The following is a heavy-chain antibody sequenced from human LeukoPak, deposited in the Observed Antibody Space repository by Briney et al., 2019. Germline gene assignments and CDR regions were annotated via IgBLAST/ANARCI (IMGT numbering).Heavy chain of an antibody. Sequence: GGSLRLSCAASGFTFSDYYMSWIRQAPGKGLEWVSYTSFSGNTVSYADSVKGRFTFSRDNAKNSLFLQMNSLRAEDTAVYYCARGALTYYYDYWGQGTLVAVSS. J-gene: IGHJ4*02. CDR2: TSFSGNTV. CDR3: ARGALTYYYDY. V-gene: IGHV3-11*01. CDR1: GFTFSDYY. D-gene: IGHD4/OR15-4a*01.